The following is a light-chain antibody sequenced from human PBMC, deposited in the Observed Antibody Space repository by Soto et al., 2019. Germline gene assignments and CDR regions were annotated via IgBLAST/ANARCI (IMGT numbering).Light chain of an antibody. Sequence: QSVLTQPPSVSGSPGQSITISCTGTSSDVGGYNYVSWYQQHPGKAPKLLIYDVSNRPSGVSNRFSGSKSGNTASLTISGLQAEDEADYYCSSYTSSRTYVFGTGTKVTVL. V-gene: IGLV2-14*01. CDR2: DVS. J-gene: IGLJ1*01. CDR1: SSDVGGYNY. CDR3: SSYTSSRTYV.